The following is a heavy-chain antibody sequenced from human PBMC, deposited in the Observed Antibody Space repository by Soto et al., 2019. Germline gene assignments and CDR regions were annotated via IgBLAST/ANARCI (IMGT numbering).Heavy chain of an antibody. V-gene: IGHV1-69*04. J-gene: IGHJ5*02. D-gene: IGHD3-22*01. CDR1: GGTFSSYI. CDR2: IIPILGIA. CDR3: ARDPHYYDSSGYYGGDWFDP. Sequence: GASVKVSCKASGGTFSSYIISWVRQAPGQGLEWMGRIIPILGIANYAQKFQGRVTITADKSTSTAYMELSSLRSEDTAVYYCARDPHYYDSSGYYGGDWFDPWGQGTLVTVSS.